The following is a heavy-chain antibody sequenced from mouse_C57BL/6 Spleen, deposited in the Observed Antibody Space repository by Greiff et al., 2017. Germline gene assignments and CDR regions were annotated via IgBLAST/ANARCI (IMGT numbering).Heavy chain of an antibody. D-gene: IGHD2-1*01. V-gene: IGHV3-6*01. CDR3: ARDAYGNGGTFDY. CDR2: ISYDGSN. J-gene: IGHJ2*01. CDR1: GYSITSGYY. Sequence: EVQLQESGPGLVKPSQSLSLTCSVTGYSITSGYYWNWIRQFPGNKLEWMGYISYDGSNNYNPSLKNRISITRDTAKNQFFLKLNSVTTEDTATYYCARDAYGNGGTFDYWGQGTTLTVSS.